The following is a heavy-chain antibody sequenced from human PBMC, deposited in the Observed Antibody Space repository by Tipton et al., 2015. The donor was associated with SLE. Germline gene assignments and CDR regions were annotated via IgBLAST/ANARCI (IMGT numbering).Heavy chain of an antibody. CDR1: GASISSGSHY. D-gene: IGHD1-26*01. CDR2: IYYSGTT. V-gene: IGHV4-39*07. CDR3: VRINSGASRLFDY. Sequence: TLSLTCTVSGASISSGSHYWDWIRQPPGKGLEWIGTIYYSGTTYYNPSLKSRLTISMDTSKNQFSLRLNSVTAADTAVYYCVRINSGASRLFDYWGQGMLVAVSS. J-gene: IGHJ4*02.